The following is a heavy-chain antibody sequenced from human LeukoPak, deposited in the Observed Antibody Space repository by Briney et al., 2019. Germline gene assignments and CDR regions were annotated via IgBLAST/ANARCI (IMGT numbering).Heavy chain of an antibody. J-gene: IGHJ6*03. CDR3: ARALGYCSTGSCFHPFYYYYMDV. D-gene: IGHD2-15*01. V-gene: IGHV1-18*04. Sequence: ASVKVSCKASGYTFTGYYMHWVRQAPGQGLEWMGWISAYNGNTIYAQKLQGRVTLTTDTSTSTAYMELRSLRSDDTAVYYCARALGYCSTGSCFHPFYYYYMDVWGKGTTVTISS. CDR1: GYTFTGYY. CDR2: ISAYNGNT.